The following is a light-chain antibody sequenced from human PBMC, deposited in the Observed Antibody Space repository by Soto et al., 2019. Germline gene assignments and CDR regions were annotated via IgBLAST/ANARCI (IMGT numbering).Light chain of an antibody. CDR1: QDISNY. Sequence: DGQMTQSPSSLSASIGDRVTITCRASQDISNYFAWYQQKPGKVPKVLIYAASTLQSGVPARFSSSGSGTDFTLTISSLQPEDVATYYCQRYGSAPFIFGPGTKVDIK. CDR3: QRYGSAPFI. J-gene: IGKJ3*01. V-gene: IGKV1-27*01. CDR2: AAS.